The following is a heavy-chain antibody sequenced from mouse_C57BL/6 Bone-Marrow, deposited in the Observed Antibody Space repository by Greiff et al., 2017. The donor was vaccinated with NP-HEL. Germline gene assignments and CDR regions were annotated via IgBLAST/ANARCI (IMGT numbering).Heavy chain of an antibody. D-gene: IGHD1-1*01. CDR3: ARRDYYGSSLYYFDY. J-gene: IGHJ2*01. CDR2: IYPRSGNT. Sequence: LVESGAELARPGASVKLSCKASGYTFTSYGISWVKQRTGQGLEWIGEIYPRSGNTYYNEKFKGKATLTADKSSSTAYMELRSLTSEDSAVYFCARRDYYGSSLYYFDYWGQGTTLTVSS. V-gene: IGHV1-81*01. CDR1: GYTFTSYG.